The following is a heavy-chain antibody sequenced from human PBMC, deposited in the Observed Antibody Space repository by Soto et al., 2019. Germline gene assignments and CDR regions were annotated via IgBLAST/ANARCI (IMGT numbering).Heavy chain of an antibody. Sequence: QVQLVQSGAEVKKPGSSVKVSCKASGGTFSSYAISWVRQAPGQGLEWMGGIIPIFGTANYAQKFQGRVTITADESTSTAYMELSSLRSEDTAVYYCARDCDIVLVPAASDYYYYGMDVWGQGTTVTVSS. CDR3: ARDCDIVLVPAASDYYYYGMDV. CDR1: GGTFSSYA. CDR2: IIPIFGTA. J-gene: IGHJ6*02. D-gene: IGHD2-2*01. V-gene: IGHV1-69*12.